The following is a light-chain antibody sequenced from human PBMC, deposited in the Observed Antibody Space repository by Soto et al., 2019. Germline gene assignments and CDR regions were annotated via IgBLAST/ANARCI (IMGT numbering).Light chain of an antibody. Sequence: EIVLTQSPATLSLSPGERATLACRASQSVSSYLAWYQQQPGQAPRLLIYDASTRATGVPARFSGSGSGTDFTLTITSLEPEDFAVYYCQQRSNWPPTFGQGTKVDI. CDR2: DAS. CDR3: QQRSNWPPT. CDR1: QSVSSY. V-gene: IGKV3-11*01. J-gene: IGKJ1*01.